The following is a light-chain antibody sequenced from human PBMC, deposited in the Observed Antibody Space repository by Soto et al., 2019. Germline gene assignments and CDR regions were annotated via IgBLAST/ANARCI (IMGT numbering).Light chain of an antibody. CDR3: QQLDSYPRT. CDR2: AAS. CDR1: QDINND. Sequence: IQMTQSPSSLSASVGDTVTITWRASQDINNDLGWYQQRPGKAPKLLIYAASTLQSGVPSRFSGSGSGTDFTLTISSLQPEDFATYYCQQLDSYPRTFGQGTKVDIK. J-gene: IGKJ1*01. V-gene: IGKV1-17*01.